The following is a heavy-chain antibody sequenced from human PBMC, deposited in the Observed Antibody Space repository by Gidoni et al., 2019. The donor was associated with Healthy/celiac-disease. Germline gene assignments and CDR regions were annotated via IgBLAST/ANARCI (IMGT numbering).Heavy chain of an antibody. D-gene: IGHD6-13*01. CDR1: GGTFSSYA. V-gene: IGHV1-69*01. CDR2: IIPIFGTA. CDR3: ARIPGYSSSWYWYFDL. Sequence: QVQLVQSGAEVKKPGSSVKFSCKASGGTFSSYAISWVRQAPGQGLEWMGGIIPIFGTANYAQKCQGRVTITADESTSTAYMELSSLRSEDTAVYYCARIPGYSSSWYWYFDLWGRGTLVTVSS. J-gene: IGHJ2*01.